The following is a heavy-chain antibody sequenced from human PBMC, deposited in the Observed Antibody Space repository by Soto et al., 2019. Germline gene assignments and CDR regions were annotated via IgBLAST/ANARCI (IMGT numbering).Heavy chain of an antibody. D-gene: IGHD3-9*01. CDR1: GYSVSSNSAA. V-gene: IGHV6-1*01. CDR3: ARYFDFLTGYGMDV. Sequence: SETLSLTCAISGYSVSSNSAAWNWIRQSPSRGLEWLGRTYYRSKWYNDYAVSVKSRITINPDTSKNQFSLQLNSVTPEDTAVYYCARYFDFLTGYGMDVGGQGTTVTVPS. J-gene: IGHJ6*02. CDR2: TYYRSKWYN.